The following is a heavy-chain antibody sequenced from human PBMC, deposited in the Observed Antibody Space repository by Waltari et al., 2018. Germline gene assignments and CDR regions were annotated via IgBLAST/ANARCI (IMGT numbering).Heavy chain of an antibody. CDR1: GYSISSGYY. CDR2: IYHSGST. J-gene: IGHJ6*02. CDR3: ARVXMVRGVLAFMDX. V-gene: IGHV4-38-2*01. D-gene: IGHD3-10*01. Sequence: LQESGPXLVXXSETLSXTCAXSGYSISSGYYWGWIRQPPGKGLEWIGTIYHSGSTYXNPSLKSRVTXSVDTSKNQFSLKLSSVXAADTAVYXCARVXMVRGVLAFMDXWGQGTTVTVSS.